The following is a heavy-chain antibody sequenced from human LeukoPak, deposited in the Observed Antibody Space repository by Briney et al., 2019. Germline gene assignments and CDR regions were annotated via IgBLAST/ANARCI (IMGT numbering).Heavy chain of an antibody. J-gene: IGHJ6*03. CDR2: IRSGSSTI. D-gene: IGHD4-17*01. V-gene: IGHV3-48*04. CDR1: GFTFSSYS. CDR3: ARTTDNYYYYYMDV. Sequence: GGSLRLSCAASGFTFSSYSMNWVRQAPGKGLEWVSYIRSGSSTIYYGDSVKGRFTISRDNAKNSLYLQMNSLRAEDTAVYYCARTTDNYYYYYMDVWGKGTTVTVSS.